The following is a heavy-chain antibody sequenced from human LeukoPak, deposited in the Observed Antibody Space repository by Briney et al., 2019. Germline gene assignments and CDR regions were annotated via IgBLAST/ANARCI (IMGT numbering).Heavy chain of an antibody. J-gene: IGHJ4*02. CDR3: TRGGGGSFPHY. D-gene: IGHD2-21*01. CDR1: GSTVSSNF. V-gene: IGHV3-53*01. CDR2: IYSGGST. Sequence: PGGSLRLSCAASGSTVSSNFLSWVRQPPGKGLEWVSDIYSGGSTYYADSVKGRFTISRDNSKNTLYLQMNSLRAEDTAVYYCTRGGGGSFPHYWGQGTLVTVSS.